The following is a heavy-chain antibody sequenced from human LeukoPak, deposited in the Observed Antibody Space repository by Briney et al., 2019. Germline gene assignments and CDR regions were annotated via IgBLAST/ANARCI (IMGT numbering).Heavy chain of an antibody. Sequence: ASVKVSCKASGYTFTSYGISWVRQAPGQGLEWMGWISAYNGNTNYAQKLQGRVTMATDTSTSTAYMELRSLRSDDTAVYYCARSGLSSAHRLTQGYWGQGTLVTVSS. V-gene: IGHV1-18*01. J-gene: IGHJ4*02. CDR3: ARSGLSSAHRLTQGY. D-gene: IGHD1-14*01. CDR2: ISAYNGNT. CDR1: GYTFTSYG.